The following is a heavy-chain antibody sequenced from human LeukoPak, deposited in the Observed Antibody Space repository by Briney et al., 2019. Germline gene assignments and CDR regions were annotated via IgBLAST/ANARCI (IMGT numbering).Heavy chain of an antibody. V-gene: IGHV1-18*01. J-gene: IGHJ6*02. CDR1: GYTFTTYG. D-gene: IGHD2-2*01. Sequence: GASVKVSCKASGYTFTTYGISWVRQAPGQGLEWMGWICAYNGNTNYAQKFQDRVTMTTATSTSTVYMELRSLRSDDTAVYYCARALQLVVPSVVKPTYYYYGMDVWGQGTTVTVSS. CDR3: ARALQLVVPSVVKPTYYYYGMDV. CDR2: ICAYNGNT.